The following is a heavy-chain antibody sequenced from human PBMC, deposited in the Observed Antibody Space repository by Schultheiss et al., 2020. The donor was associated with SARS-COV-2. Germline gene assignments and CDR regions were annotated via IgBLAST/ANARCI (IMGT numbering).Heavy chain of an antibody. CDR2: ISGSGGST. D-gene: IGHD2-2*02. V-gene: IGHV3-23*01. J-gene: IGHJ4*02. Sequence: GESLKISCAASGFTVSSNYMSWVRQAPGKGLEWVSAISGSGGSTYYADSVKGRFTISRDNSKNTLYLQMNSLRAEDTAVYYCAGIVVVPAAINDDFDYWGQGTLVTVSS. CDR3: AGIVVVPAAINDDFDY. CDR1: GFTVSSNY.